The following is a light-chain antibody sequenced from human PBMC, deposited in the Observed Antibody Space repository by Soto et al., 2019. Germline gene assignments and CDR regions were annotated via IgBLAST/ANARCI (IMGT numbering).Light chain of an antibody. V-gene: IGLV2-14*02. J-gene: IGLJ2*01. Sequence: QSALTQPASVSGSPGQSITTSCTGTSSDVESYNLVSWYQQHPGKAPKVMIYEGSKRPSGVSNRFSGSKSGNTASLTISGLQVEDEADYYCAVWDDSLDGVVFGGGTKLTVL. CDR2: EGS. CDR1: SSDVESYNL. CDR3: AVWDDSLDGVV.